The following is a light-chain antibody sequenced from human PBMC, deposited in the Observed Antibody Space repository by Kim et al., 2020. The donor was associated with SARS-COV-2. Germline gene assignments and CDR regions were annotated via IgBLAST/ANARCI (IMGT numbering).Light chain of an antibody. V-gene: IGKV1-5*03. CDR2: KAS. Sequence: DIQMTQSPSTLSASVGDRVTITCRASQSIGDWLAWYQQKPGKAPKVLIYKASNLEIGVPSRFSGSGSGTEFILTINSLQPDDSATYYWHQYEISPRCTFGQGNKLEI. CDR1: QSIGDW. CDR3: HQYEISPRCT. J-gene: IGKJ2*02.